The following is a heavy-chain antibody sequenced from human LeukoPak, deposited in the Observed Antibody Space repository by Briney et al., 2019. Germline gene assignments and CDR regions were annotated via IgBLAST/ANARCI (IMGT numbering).Heavy chain of an antibody. Sequence: SQTLSLTCTVSGGSISSGGYYWSWIRQHPGKGLEWIGYIYYSGSTYYNPSLKSRVTISVDTSKDQFSLKLSSVTAADTAVYYCARVGNRGDKRRIFDYWGQGTLVTVSS. D-gene: IGHD7-27*01. V-gene: IGHV4-31*03. CDR3: ARVGNRGDKRRIFDY. J-gene: IGHJ4*02. CDR1: GGSISSGGYY. CDR2: IYYSGST.